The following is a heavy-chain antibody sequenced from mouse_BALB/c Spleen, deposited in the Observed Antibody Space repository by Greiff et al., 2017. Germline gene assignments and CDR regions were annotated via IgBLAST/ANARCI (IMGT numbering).Heavy chain of an antibody. CDR2: IDPSDSET. Sequence: VQLQQSGPQLVRPGASVKISCKASGYSFTSYWMHWVKQRPGQGLEWIGMIDPSDSETRLNQKFKDKATLTVDKSSSTAYMQLSSPTSEDSAVYYCARGDYEAYWGQGTLVTVSA. CDR1: GYSFTSYW. V-gene: IGHV1S127*01. D-gene: IGHD2-4*01. J-gene: IGHJ3*01. CDR3: ARGDYEAY.